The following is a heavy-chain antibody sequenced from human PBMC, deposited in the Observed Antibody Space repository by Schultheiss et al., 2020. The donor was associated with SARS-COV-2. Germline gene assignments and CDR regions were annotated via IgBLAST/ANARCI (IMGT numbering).Heavy chain of an antibody. J-gene: IGHJ4*02. D-gene: IGHD4-17*01. V-gene: IGHV3-23*01. CDR2: ISGSGGST. CDR3: ARGRGAVYGDYRLFDY. CDR1: GFTFSSYA. Sequence: GGSLRLSCAASGFTFSSYAMSWVRQAPGKGLEWVSAISGSGGSTYYADSVKGRFTISRDNSKNTLYLQMNSLRAEDTAVYYCARGRGAVYGDYRLFDYWGQGTLVTVSS.